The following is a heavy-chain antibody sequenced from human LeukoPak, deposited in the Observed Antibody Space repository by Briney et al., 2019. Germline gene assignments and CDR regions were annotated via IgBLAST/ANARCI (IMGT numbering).Heavy chain of an antibody. V-gene: IGHV1-2*02. CDR1: GYTFTGYY. CDR2: INPNSGGT. J-gene: IGHJ6*03. Sequence: GASVKVSCKASGYTFTGYYMHWVRQAPGQGLEWMGWINPNSGGTNYAQKFQGRVTMTRDTSISTAYMELSRLRSDDTAVYYCAGGITIFGVVNYYMDVWGKGTTVTVSS. CDR3: AGGITIFGVVNYYMDV. D-gene: IGHD3-3*01.